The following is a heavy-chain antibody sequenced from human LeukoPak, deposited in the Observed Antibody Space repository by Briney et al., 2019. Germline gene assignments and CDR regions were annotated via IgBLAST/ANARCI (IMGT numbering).Heavy chain of an antibody. Sequence: PSETLSLTCTVSGGSISRSSSYWGWIRQPPGKGPEWIGSIYYSGNTYYNPSLKSRVNISVDTSKNQVSLKLSSVTAADTALYYCARRRTLSTTGRFDPWGQGILVTVSS. D-gene: IGHD5/OR15-5a*01. V-gene: IGHV4-39*01. CDR1: GGSISRSSSY. CDR3: ARRRTLSTTGRFDP. CDR2: IYYSGNT. J-gene: IGHJ5*02.